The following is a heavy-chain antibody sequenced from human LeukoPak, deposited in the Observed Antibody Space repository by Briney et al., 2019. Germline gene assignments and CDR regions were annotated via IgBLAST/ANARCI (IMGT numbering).Heavy chain of an antibody. CDR1: GFTFSSYA. D-gene: IGHD3-22*01. Sequence: PGGSLRLSCAASGFTFSSYAMHWVRQAPGKGLKWVAVISYDGSNKYYADSVKGRFTISRDNSKNTLYLQMNSLRAEDTAVYYCARDYRSGYYLLAAFDIWGQGTMVTVSS. V-gene: IGHV3-30-3*01. J-gene: IGHJ3*02. CDR3: ARDYRSGYYLLAAFDI. CDR2: ISYDGSNK.